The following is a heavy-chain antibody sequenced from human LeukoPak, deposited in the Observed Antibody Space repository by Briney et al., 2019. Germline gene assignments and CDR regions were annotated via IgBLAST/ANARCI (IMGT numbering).Heavy chain of an antibody. CDR3: ARGPPGYDYGMDV. CDR1: GFTFSSYA. V-gene: IGHV3-23*01. J-gene: IGHJ6*02. D-gene: IGHD3-16*01. CDR2: ISGSGGST. Sequence: GGSLRLSCAASGFTFSSYAMSWVRQAPGKGLEWVSAISGSGGSTYYADSVKGRFTISRDNSKNTLYLQMNSLRDEDTAVYYCARGPPGYDYGMDVWGQGTTVTVSS.